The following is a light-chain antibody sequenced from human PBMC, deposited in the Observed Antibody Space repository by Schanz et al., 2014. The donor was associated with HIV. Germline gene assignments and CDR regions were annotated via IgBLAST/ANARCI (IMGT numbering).Light chain of an antibody. CDR3: SSYAGNNNGV. CDR1: SSNIKINA. V-gene: IGLV1-44*01. J-gene: IGLJ3*02. Sequence: QSVLTQPPSASGTPGQRVTISCSGSSSNIKINAVNWYQQLPGTGPKLLIYATYNRPSGVPDRFSGSKSGNTASLTVSGLQAEDEADYYCSSYAGNNNGVFGGGTKLTVL. CDR2: ATY.